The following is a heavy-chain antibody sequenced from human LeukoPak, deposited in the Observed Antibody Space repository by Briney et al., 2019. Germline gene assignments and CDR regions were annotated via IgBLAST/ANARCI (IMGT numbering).Heavy chain of an antibody. Sequence: GGSLRLSCVASGFIFRSHWMKRDRQAPGKGLEWVADIREDGREKYYEDPVKGRFIIYRDNAENSLYLQMSSLRVEHTGVYYCVRAAPDTRYRHFDFWGRGTLVSVSS. J-gene: IGHJ2*01. D-gene: IGHD2-2*02. V-gene: IGHV3-7*04. CDR3: VRAAPDTRYRHFDF. CDR2: IREDGREK. CDR1: GFIFRSHW.